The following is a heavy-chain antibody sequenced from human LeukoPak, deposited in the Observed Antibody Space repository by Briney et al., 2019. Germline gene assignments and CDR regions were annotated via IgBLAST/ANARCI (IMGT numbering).Heavy chain of an antibody. V-gene: IGHV4-59*01. CDR2: IYYSGST. J-gene: IGHJ5*02. Sequence: KPSETLSLTCTVSGGSISSYYWSWIRQPPGKGLEWTGYIYYSGSTNYNPSLKSRVTISVDTSKNQFSLKLSSVTAADTAVYYCARARCSGGSCYWGWFDPWGQGTLVTVSS. CDR1: GGSISSYY. CDR3: ARARCSGGSCYWGWFDP. D-gene: IGHD2-15*01.